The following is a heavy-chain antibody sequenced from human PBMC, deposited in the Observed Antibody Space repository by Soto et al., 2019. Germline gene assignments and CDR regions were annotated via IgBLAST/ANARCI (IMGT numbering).Heavy chain of an antibody. V-gene: IGHV3-33*01. Sequence: QVQLVESGGGVVQPGRSLRLSCAASAFIFSNYGMHWVRQAPGKGLEWVAVIWSEGTNKYYADSVKGRFTISRDNSKNTLYLQMISLRAEDTAVYYCARDRQYCSGGRCYTMIDYWGQGTLVTVSS. CDR3: ARDRQYCSGGRCYTMIDY. CDR2: IWSEGTNK. J-gene: IGHJ4*02. CDR1: AFIFSNYG. D-gene: IGHD2-15*01.